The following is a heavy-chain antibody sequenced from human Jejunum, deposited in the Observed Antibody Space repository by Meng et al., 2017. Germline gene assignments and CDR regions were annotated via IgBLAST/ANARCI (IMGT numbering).Heavy chain of an antibody. CDR1: GESFSKYY. J-gene: IGHJ4*02. CDR3: ARVGLGWSGFDS. D-gene: IGHD6-19*01. V-gene: IGHV4-34*01. Sequence: QVQLQQWGAGLLKPSETLSLTCSVYGESFSKYYWNWIRQAPGKGLEWIGEITHSGSTKYDPSLKSRVTISQDTSKNQFSLQLSSVTAADTAIYYCARVGLGWSGFDSWGQGSLVTVSS. CDR2: ITHSGST.